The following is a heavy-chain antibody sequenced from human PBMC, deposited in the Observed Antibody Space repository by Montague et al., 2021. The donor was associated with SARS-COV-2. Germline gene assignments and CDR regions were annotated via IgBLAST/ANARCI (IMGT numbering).Heavy chain of an antibody. Sequence: TLSLTCPVSGASIDTGNHYWTWIRQSAGQGLEWIGNISNSGPTNYNPSLKSRVTISLDRAKNHFSLLLSSVTAADTATYYCGRDAVSYGLDVWGQGTTVTVSS. D-gene: IGHD3-16*01. CDR2: ISNSGPT. CDR1: GASIDTGNHY. V-gene: IGHV4-61*09. CDR3: GRDAVSYGLDV. J-gene: IGHJ6*02.